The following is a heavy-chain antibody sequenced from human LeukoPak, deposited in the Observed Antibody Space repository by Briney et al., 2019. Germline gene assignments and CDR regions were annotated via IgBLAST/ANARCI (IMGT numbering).Heavy chain of an antibody. D-gene: IGHD2-15*01. CDR3: ASALGYLGDYYYGMDV. CDR1: GGSFSGYY. Sequence: KSSETLSLTCAVYGGSFSGYYWSWIRQPPGKGLEWIGEINHSGSTNYNPSLKSRVTISVDTSKNQFSLKLSSVTAADTAVYYCASALGYLGDYYYGMDVWGQGTTVTVSS. CDR2: INHSGST. V-gene: IGHV4-34*01. J-gene: IGHJ6*02.